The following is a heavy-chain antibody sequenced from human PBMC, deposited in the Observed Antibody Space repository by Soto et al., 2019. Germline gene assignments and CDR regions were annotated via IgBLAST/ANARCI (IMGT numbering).Heavy chain of an antibody. J-gene: IGHJ4*02. CDR2: IRSKANNFAT. CDR1: GFTFSDSA. Sequence: EVQVVESGGGLVQPGGSLTLSCAASGFTFSDSAMHWVRQASGKGLEWLGRIRSKANNFATAYAASVKGSFTISRDDAKNTVYLQMNSLNSEETAVYYCTRRSEYDSGGYYYAYDYWGQGTRVTVSS. CDR3: TRRSEYDSGGYYYAYDY. V-gene: IGHV3-73*02. D-gene: IGHD3-22*01.